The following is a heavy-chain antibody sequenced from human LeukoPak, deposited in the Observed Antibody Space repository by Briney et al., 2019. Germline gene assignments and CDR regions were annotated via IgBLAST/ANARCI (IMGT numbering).Heavy chain of an antibody. Sequence: SETLSLTCTVSGYSISSGYYWGWIRQPPGKGLEWIGSIYHSGSTYYNPSLKSRVTISVDTSKNQFSLKLSSVTAADTAVYYCARTNYYGSGSLFDPWGQGTLVTVSS. V-gene: IGHV4-38-2*02. J-gene: IGHJ5*02. CDR2: IYHSGST. CDR3: ARTNYYGSGSLFDP. D-gene: IGHD3-10*01. CDR1: GYSISSGYY.